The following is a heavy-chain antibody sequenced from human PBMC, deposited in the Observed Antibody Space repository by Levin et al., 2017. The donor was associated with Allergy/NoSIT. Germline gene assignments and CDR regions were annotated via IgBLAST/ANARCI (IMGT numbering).Heavy chain of an antibody. CDR3: VKDVDSSAYYFGS. D-gene: IGHD3-22*01. Sequence: GGSLRLSCSASGFTFTNFAIHWVRQAPGKGLQYVSAISSTGGGTYYADSVKGRFTISRDNSKNTVYLQMSSLRAEDTAVYYCVKDVDSSAYYFGSWGQGTLVTVSS. J-gene: IGHJ4*02. CDR1: GFTFTNFA. CDR2: ISSTGGGT. V-gene: IGHV3-64D*06.